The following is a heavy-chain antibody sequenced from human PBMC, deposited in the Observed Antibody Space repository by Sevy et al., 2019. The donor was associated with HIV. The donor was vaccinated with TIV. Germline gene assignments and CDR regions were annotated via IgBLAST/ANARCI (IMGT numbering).Heavy chain of an antibody. CDR3: ARDLPSAVTNPFYYYGMDV. Sequence: GGSLRLSCAASGFTFSIYAIHWVHQAPGKGLEWVAVISYDGSKKYYVDSVKGRFTISRDNSKNTLYLQMNSLRPEDTAVYYCARDLPSAVTNPFYYYGMDVWGQGTTVTVSS. CDR2: ISYDGSKK. CDR1: GFTFSIYA. J-gene: IGHJ6*02. D-gene: IGHD4-17*01. V-gene: IGHV3-30*04.